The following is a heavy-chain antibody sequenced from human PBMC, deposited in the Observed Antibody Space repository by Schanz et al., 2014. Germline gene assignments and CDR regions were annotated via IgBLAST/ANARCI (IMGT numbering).Heavy chain of an antibody. CDR1: EFSFSSFG. J-gene: IGHJ1*01. CDR2: ISSSSSTI. Sequence: EVQLLESGGGLVQPRGSLRLSCAASEFSFSSFGMNWVRQAPGKGLEWVSYISSSSSTIYYADSVKGRFTISRDNAKNSLYLQMNSLRAEDTALYYCARDAAQSCIGPSCFEYFQHWGQGALVTVSA. CDR3: ARDAAQSCIGPSCFEYFQH. V-gene: IGHV3-48*04. D-gene: IGHD2-2*01.